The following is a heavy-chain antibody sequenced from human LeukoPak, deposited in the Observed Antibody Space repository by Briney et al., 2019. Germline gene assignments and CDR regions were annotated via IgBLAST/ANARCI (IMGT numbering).Heavy chain of an antibody. J-gene: IGHJ4*02. CDR2: INTDTRGT. Sequence: PGESLRLSCAASGFTFTDYWMHWVRQVPRKGLVWVSIINTDTRGTYYADSVKGRFTISRDNAKSTLYLQMDSLRAEDTAVYYCARAGAYHFDNWGQGTLVTVSS. D-gene: IGHD3-16*01. CDR1: GFTFTDYW. CDR3: ARAGAYHFDN. V-gene: IGHV3-74*01.